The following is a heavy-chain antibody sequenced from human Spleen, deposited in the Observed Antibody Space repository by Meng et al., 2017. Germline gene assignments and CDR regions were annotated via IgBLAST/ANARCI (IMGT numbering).Heavy chain of an antibody. CDR3: ARGPTTMAHDFDY. J-gene: IGHJ4*02. CDR1: GGSFSDYY. D-gene: IGHD4-11*01. V-gene: IGHV4-34*01. Sequence: QGQLRRWVAGLLKPSWTLSLPCVVSGGSFSDYYWSWIRQPPGKGLEWIGEINHSGSTNYNPSLESRATISVDTSQNNLSLKLRSVTAADSAVYYCARGPTTMAHDFDYWGQGTLVTVSS. CDR2: INHSGST.